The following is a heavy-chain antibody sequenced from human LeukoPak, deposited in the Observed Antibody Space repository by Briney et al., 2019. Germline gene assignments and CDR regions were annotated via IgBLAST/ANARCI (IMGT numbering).Heavy chain of an antibody. V-gene: IGHV3-15*01. Sequence: GGSLRLSCAASTFTFSNAWMSWVRQAPGKGLEWVGRIKSKSDGGTTDYAAPVKGRFTISRHDSKNTLYLQMNSLKTEDTAVYYCTTAPRGYCSGGSCSYAFDIWGQGTMVTVS. J-gene: IGHJ3*02. CDR1: TFTFSNAW. CDR2: IKSKSDGGTT. D-gene: IGHD2-15*01. CDR3: TTAPRGYCSGGSCSYAFDI.